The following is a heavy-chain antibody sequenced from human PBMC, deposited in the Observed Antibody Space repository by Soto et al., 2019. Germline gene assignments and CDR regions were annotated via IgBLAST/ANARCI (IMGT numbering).Heavy chain of an antibody. CDR3: AKAWRIAAAPGGFDP. CDR2: ISGSGGST. Sequence: EVQLLESGGGLVQPGGSLRLSGAASGFTFSSYAMSWVRQAPGKGLEWVPAISGSGGSTYYADSVKGRFTISRDNSKNTRYRQMNSLRAADTAVYYCAKAWRIAAAPGGFDPWGQGTLVTVSS. CDR1: GFTFSSYA. J-gene: IGHJ5*02. V-gene: IGHV3-23*01. D-gene: IGHD6-13*01.